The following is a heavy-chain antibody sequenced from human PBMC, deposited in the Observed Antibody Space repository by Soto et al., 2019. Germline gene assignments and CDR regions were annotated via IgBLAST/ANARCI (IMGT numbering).Heavy chain of an antibody. CDR2: IYYSGST. Sequence: PSETLSLTCTVSGGSISSYYWSWIRQPPGKGLEWIGYIYYSGSTNYNPSLKSRVTISVDTSKNQFSLKLSSVTAADTAVYYCARGVLSYYFDDWGQGTLVTVSS. V-gene: IGHV4-59*01. D-gene: IGHD2-2*01. CDR1: GGSISSYY. CDR3: ARGVLSYYFDD. J-gene: IGHJ4*02.